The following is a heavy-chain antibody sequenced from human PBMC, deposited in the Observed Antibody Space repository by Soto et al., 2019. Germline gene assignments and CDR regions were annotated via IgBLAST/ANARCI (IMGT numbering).Heavy chain of an antibody. J-gene: IGHJ5*02. CDR3: AKDGEDWELLS. Sequence: QVQLVESGGGVVQPGRSLRLSCAASGFTFSSYGIHWVRQAPGKGLEWVAVISYDGSNKYYADSVKGRFTISRDNSKNTLYLQMNSLRAEDTAVYYCAKDGEDWELLSWGQGTLVTVSS. CDR1: GFTFSSYG. V-gene: IGHV3-30*18. CDR2: ISYDGSNK. D-gene: IGHD1-26*01.